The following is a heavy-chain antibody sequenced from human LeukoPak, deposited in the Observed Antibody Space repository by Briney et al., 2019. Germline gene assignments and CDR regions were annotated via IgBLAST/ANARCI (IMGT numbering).Heavy chain of an antibody. CDR1: GGSINSSSHY. V-gene: IGHV4-39*07. Sequence: SETLSLTCTVSGGSINSSSHYWGWIRQPPGKGLEWIGSLYYSGKTYYNPSLKSRVTISVDTSKNQFSLKPTSVTAADTAVYYCARLPRGLIGYFDYWGQGILATVSS. CDR3: ARLPRGLIGYFDY. J-gene: IGHJ4*02. CDR2: LYYSGKT. D-gene: IGHD3-10*01.